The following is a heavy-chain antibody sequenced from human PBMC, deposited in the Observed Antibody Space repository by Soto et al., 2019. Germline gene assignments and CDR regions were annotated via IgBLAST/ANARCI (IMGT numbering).Heavy chain of an antibody. Sequence: GGSLRLSCAASGFTFSSYAMSWVRQAPGKGLEWVAAISGSGGSTYYADSVKGRFTISRDNSKNTMYLQMNSLRAADTAVYYCASTGLVIILSLFDYWGQGTLVTVSS. V-gene: IGHV3-23*01. CDR3: ASTGLVIILSLFDY. J-gene: IGHJ4*02. D-gene: IGHD3-9*01. CDR1: GFTFSSYA. CDR2: ISGSGGST.